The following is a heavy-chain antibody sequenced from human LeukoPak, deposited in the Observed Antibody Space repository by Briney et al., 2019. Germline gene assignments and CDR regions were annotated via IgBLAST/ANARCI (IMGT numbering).Heavy chain of an antibody. V-gene: IGHV4-30-2*01. CDR3: ARTGTGTTGIDY. D-gene: IGHD1-1*01. CDR1: GGSISSGGYS. Sequence: PSETLSLTCAVSGGSISSGGYSWGWVRQPRGRGLEWIGYIYHSASTYYNPSLKSRVTISVDRSKNQFSLKLSSVTAADTAVYYCARTGTGTTGIDYWGQGTLVTVSS. CDR2: IYHSAST. J-gene: IGHJ4*02.